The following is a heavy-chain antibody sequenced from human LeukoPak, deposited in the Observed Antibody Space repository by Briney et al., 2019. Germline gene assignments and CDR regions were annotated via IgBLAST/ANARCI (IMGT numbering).Heavy chain of an antibody. V-gene: IGHV4-59*08. D-gene: IGHD2-2*01. Sequence: PSETLSLTCTVSGESISGFYWNWIRQPPGKGLEWLGYIYYSGSTNYNPSLKSRVTISIDTSKNQFSLKLSSVTAADTAVYYCARTAAMTPDAFDIWGQGTMVTVSS. J-gene: IGHJ3*02. CDR1: GESISGFY. CDR3: ARTAAMTPDAFDI. CDR2: IYYSGST.